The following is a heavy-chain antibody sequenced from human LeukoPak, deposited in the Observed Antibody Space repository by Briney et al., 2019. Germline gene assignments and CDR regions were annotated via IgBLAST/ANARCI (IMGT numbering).Heavy chain of an antibody. CDR3: ARARTYYYGSGSYSHAPPALYFDY. J-gene: IGHJ4*02. CDR2: IIPILGIA. V-gene: IGHV1-69*04. Sequence: GASVKVSCKTSGYPFTTWEINWVRQAAGQGLEWMGRIIPILGIANYAQKFQGRVTITADKSTSTAYMELSSLRSEDTAVYYCARARTYYYGSGSYSHAPPALYFDYWGQGTLVTVSS. D-gene: IGHD3-10*01. CDR1: GYPFTTWE.